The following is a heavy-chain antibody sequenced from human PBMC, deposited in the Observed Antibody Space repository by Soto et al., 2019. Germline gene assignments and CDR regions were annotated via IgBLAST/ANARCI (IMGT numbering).Heavy chain of an antibody. CDR2: INGRGSPT. CDR3: TKHIEVAGNWYFDL. J-gene: IGHJ2*01. Sequence: EVQLLESGGGLVQPGGSLGLSCAASGFTFSIYAMSWVRQAPGTGPEWVSVINGRGSPTFYADSVKGRFTISIDNSKNSLYLQMNSLRAEDTAIYYRTKHIEVAGNWYFDLWGRCTLVTVYS. V-gene: IGHV3-23*01. CDR1: GFTFSIYA. D-gene: IGHD2-21*01.